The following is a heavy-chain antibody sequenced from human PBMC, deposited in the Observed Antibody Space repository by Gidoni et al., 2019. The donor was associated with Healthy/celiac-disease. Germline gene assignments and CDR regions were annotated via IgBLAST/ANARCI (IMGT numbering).Heavy chain of an antibody. CDR3: AGWYTYNRGFDY. Sequence: QVQLVESGGGVVQPGRSLRLSCAASGFTFSSSGMHWVRQAPGKGLEWVAVIWYDGSNKYYADSVKGRFTISRDNSKNTLYLQMNSLRVEDTAVYYCAGWYTYNRGFDYWGQGTLVTVSS. D-gene: IGHD6-19*01. CDR2: IWYDGSNK. J-gene: IGHJ4*02. CDR1: GFTFSSSG. V-gene: IGHV3-33*01.